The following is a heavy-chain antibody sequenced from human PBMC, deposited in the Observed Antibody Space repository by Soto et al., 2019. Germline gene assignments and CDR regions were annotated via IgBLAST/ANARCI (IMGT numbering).Heavy chain of an antibody. CDR3: ARGLCTGGVCYWDAFDI. CDR1: GDSVSSNSAA. D-gene: IGHD2-8*02. V-gene: IGHV6-1*01. CDR2: TYYRSKWYN. J-gene: IGHJ3*02. Sequence: PSQTLSLTCAISGDSVSSNSAAWNWIRQSPSRGLEWLGRTYYRSKWYNDYAVSVKSRITINPDTSKNQFSLQLNSVTPEDTAVYYCARGLCTGGVCYWDAFDIWGQGTMVTVSS.